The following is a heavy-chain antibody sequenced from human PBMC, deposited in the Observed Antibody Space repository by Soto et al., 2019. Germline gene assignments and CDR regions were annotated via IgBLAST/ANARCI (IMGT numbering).Heavy chain of an antibody. D-gene: IGHD2-15*01. J-gene: IGHJ6*02. CDR2: INSDGSTT. CDR1: GFTFSSYW. Sequence: EVQLVESGGGLVQPGGFLRLSCAASGFTFSSYWIHWVRQAPGKGLVWVSRINSDGSTTNYADSAKGRFTISRDNAKNTLYLQVDSLRAEDTAVYYCARGVAGYYAMDVWGQGTTVTVSS. V-gene: IGHV3-74*01. CDR3: ARGVAGYYAMDV.